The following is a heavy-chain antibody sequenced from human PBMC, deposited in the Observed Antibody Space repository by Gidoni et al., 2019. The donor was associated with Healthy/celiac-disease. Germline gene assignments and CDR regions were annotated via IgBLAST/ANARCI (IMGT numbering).Heavy chain of an antibody. CDR3: ARDHRDFDY. V-gene: IGHV4-39*02. Sequence: QLQLQESGPGLVNPSATLSLPCTVSGGSISSSSYYWGWIRQPPGKGLEWLGSIYYSGSTYYNPSLKSRVTISVDTSKNQFSLKLSSVTAADTAVYYCARDHRDFDYWGQGTLVTVSS. CDR1: GGSISSSSYY. CDR2: IYYSGST. J-gene: IGHJ4*02.